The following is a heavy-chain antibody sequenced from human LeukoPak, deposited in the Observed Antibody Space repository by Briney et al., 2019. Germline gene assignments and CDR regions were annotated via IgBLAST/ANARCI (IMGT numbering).Heavy chain of an antibody. CDR1: GFTFSSYA. J-gene: IGHJ5*02. Sequence: GGSLRLSCAASGFTFSSYAMSWVRQAPGKGLEWVSVISGSGSGTYYADSVKGRFTISRDNSKNTLYLQINSLRAEDTAVYYCAKGYGLQLVNNWFDPWGQGTLVSVSS. CDR2: ISGSGSGT. D-gene: IGHD6-13*01. V-gene: IGHV3-23*01. CDR3: AKGYGLQLVNNWFDP.